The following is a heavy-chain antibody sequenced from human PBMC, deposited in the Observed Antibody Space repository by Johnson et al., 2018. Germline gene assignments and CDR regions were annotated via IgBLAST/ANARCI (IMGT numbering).Heavy chain of an antibody. V-gene: IGHV3-33*01. Sequence: QVQLVESGGGVVQPGRSLRLSCAASGFTFTSHAVHWVRQAPGKGLEWVAQIWSDGGTQYHADSVKGRFTFSRDNSTNTLYLQINSLTAEDTAVYFCARDGPGNAPYTMDVWGQGTTVIVSS. CDR2: IWSDGGTQ. CDR1: GFTFTSHA. CDR3: ARDGPGNAPYTMDV. J-gene: IGHJ6*02. D-gene: IGHD2-8*01.